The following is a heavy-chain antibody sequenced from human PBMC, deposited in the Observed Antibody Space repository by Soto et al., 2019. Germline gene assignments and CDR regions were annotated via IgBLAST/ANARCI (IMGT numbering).Heavy chain of an antibody. CDR3: ARAAGVGASLFPYYYGMEV. CDR2: ISAYNGNT. V-gene: IGHV1-18*01. D-gene: IGHD1-26*01. Sequence: APVQVTCKDSGYTFASCGIRWVRQAPRQGLELMGWISAYNGNTNYAQKLQGRVTMATDTSTSTAYMELRSLRSDDTAVYYCARAAGVGASLFPYYYGMEVWGQGTTVTVSS. CDR1: GYTFASCG. J-gene: IGHJ6*02.